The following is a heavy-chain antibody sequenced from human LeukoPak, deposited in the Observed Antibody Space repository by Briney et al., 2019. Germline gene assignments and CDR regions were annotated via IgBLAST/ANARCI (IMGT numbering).Heavy chain of an antibody. CDR1: GDSVSCKNGA. V-gene: IGHV6-1*01. Sequence: SQTLSLTCVVSGDSVSCKNGAWNWIRQSPSRGLEWLGRTYYGSKWYNDYAESMEGRMTISQDTSKNQYSLHLNSVTPDDTAVYYCARDFGTTGWHTFDYWGQGTLVTVSS. CDR2: TYYGSKWYN. D-gene: IGHD6-19*01. CDR3: ARDFGTTGWHTFDY. J-gene: IGHJ4*02.